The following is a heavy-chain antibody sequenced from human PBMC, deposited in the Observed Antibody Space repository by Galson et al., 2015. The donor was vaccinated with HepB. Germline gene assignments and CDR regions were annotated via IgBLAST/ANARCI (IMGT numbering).Heavy chain of an antibody. CDR2: MKQDGGEE. D-gene: IGHD4-17*01. J-gene: IGHJ4*02. CDR3: YDGHYSGR. Sequence: SLRLSCAASGFNFSSYSMNWVRHTPGKGLEWVASMKQDGGEEHYLDAVRGRFTISGDAATNSLLLQMNSLRAEDTAVYHCYDGHYSGRWGRGTQVTVSS. V-gene: IGHV3-7*01. CDR1: GFNFSSYS.